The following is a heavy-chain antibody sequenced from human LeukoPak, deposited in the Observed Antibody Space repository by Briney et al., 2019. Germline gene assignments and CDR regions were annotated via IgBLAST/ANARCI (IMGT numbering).Heavy chain of an antibody. Sequence: SGGSLRLSCAASGFTFDDYTMHWVRQAPGKGLVWVSRINSDGSSTSYADSVKGRFTISRDNAKNTLYLQMNSLRAEDTAVYYCARVPYCSSTSCYSWFDPWGQGTLVTVSS. J-gene: IGHJ5*02. V-gene: IGHV3-74*01. CDR2: INSDGSST. CDR1: GFTFDDYT. CDR3: ARVPYCSSTSCYSWFDP. D-gene: IGHD2-2*01.